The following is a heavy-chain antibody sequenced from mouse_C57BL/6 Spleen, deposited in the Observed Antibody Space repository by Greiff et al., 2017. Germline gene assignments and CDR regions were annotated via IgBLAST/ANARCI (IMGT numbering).Heavy chain of an antibody. D-gene: IGHD2-3*01. CDR3: ARGGRAYDGYFDY. CDR1: GYSITSGYD. V-gene: IGHV3-1*01. J-gene: IGHJ2*01. Sequence: DVMLVESGPGMVKPSQSLSLTCTVTGYSITSGYDWHWIRHFPGNKLEWMGYISYSGSTNYNPSLKSRISITHDTSKNHFFLKLNSVTTEDTATYYCARGGRAYDGYFDYWGQGTTLTVSS. CDR2: ISYSGST.